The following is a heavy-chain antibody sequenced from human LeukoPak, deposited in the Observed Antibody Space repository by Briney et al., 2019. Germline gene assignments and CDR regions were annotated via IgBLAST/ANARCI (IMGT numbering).Heavy chain of an antibody. CDR2: ISGSGGST. Sequence: PGGSLRPSCAASGFTFSSYAMRWVRQAPGKGLEWVSAISGSGGSTYYADSVKGRFTISRDNSKNTLYLQMNSLRAEDTAVYYCAKSWPGGGLFDYWGQGTLVTVSS. CDR3: AKSWPGGGLFDY. J-gene: IGHJ4*02. V-gene: IGHV3-23*01. D-gene: IGHD1-26*01. CDR1: GFTFSSYA.